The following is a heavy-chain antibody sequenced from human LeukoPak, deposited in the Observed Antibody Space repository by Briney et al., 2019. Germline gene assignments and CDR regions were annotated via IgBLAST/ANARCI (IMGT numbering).Heavy chain of an antibody. CDR3: ATLRLVAHLGASDI. Sequence: GSLSPSSAASGFSLSNYGLRWVRQAPGKGLEWVAVISYDGSNEYYADSVKGRFPISRDNSKNTLYLQMNSLRAEDTAVYYCATLRLVAHLGASDIWGQGTMVTVSS. V-gene: IGHV3-30*03. CDR1: GFSLSNYG. CDR2: ISYDGSNE. D-gene: IGHD2-8*02. J-gene: IGHJ3*02.